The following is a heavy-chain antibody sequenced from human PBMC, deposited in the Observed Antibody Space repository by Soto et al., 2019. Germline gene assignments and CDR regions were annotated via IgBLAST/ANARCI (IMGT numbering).Heavy chain of an antibody. CDR2: ISSSSSYI. CDR3: ARKVVTARDYYFDY. V-gene: IGHV3-21*01. Sequence: EVQLVESGGALVQRGGSLRLSCAASGFTFSSYSMNWVRQAPGKGLEWVSSISSSSSYIYYADSVKGRFTISRDNAKNSLYLQMNSLRAEDTAVYYCARKVVTARDYYFDYWGQGTLVTVSS. CDR1: GFTFSSYS. D-gene: IGHD2-21*02. J-gene: IGHJ4*02.